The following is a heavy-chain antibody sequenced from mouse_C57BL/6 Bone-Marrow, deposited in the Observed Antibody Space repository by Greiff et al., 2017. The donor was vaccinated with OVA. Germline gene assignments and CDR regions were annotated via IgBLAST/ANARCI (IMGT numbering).Heavy chain of an antibody. Sequence: VQLQQPGAELVKPGASVKLSCKASGYTFTSYWMHWVKQRPGQGLEWIGLIHPNSGSTNYNEKFTSKATLTVDKSSSTAYMQLSSLTSEDSAVYYCANPDGYYLHHVWGTGTTVTVSS. D-gene: IGHD2-3*01. J-gene: IGHJ1*03. CDR1: GYTFTSYW. CDR2: IHPNSGST. CDR3: ANPDGYYLHHV. V-gene: IGHV1-64*01.